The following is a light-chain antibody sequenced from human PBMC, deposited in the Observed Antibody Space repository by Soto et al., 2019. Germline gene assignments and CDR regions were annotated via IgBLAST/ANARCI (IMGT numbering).Light chain of an antibody. CDR2: DVS. Sequence: QSALTQPASVSGSPGQSITIPCTGTSSDVGGYNYVSWYQQHPGKAPKLMIYDVSNRPSGVSNRFSGSKSGNTASLTISGLQAEDEADYYCSSYTSSSTLDVVFGGGTQLTVL. CDR1: SSDVGGYNY. V-gene: IGLV2-14*01. CDR3: SSYTSSSTLDVV. J-gene: IGLJ2*01.